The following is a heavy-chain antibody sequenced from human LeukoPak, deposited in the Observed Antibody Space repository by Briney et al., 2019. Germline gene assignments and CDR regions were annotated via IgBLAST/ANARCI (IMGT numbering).Heavy chain of an antibody. V-gene: IGHV1-69*05. CDR1: GGTFSSYA. CDR3: ARDIRAQTYYYDSSGQTPFDY. Sequence: SVKVSRKASGGTFSSYAISWVRQAPGQGLEWMGGIIPIFGTANYAQKFQGRVTMTTDTSTSTAYMELRSLRSDDTAVYYCARDIRAQTYYYDSSGQTPFDYWGQGTLVTVSS. D-gene: IGHD3-22*01. J-gene: IGHJ4*02. CDR2: IIPIFGTA.